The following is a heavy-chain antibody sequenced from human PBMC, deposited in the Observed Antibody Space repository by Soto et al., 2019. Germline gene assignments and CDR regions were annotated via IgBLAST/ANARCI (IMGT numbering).Heavy chain of an antibody. V-gene: IGHV4-61*01. J-gene: IGHJ6*02. Sequence: SETLSLTCTVSGGSVSSGSYYWSWIRQLPGKGLEWIGYIYYRGSTNYTPSLKSRVTISVDTSKNQFSLKLSSVTAADTAVYYCARATYSSSWPPPQAGMDVWGQGTTVTVS. CDR3: ARATYSSSWPPPQAGMDV. CDR2: IYYRGST. CDR1: GGSVSSGSYY. D-gene: IGHD6-13*01.